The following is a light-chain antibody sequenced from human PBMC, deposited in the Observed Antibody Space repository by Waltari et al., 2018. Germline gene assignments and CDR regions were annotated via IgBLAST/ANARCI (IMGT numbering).Light chain of an antibody. CDR3: QQYDISPLT. Sequence: IVLTQLPGTLSLSPGERATLSCRASQTVRTTYLAWYQQKPGQAPTLLIYGASSRATGIPDRFSGSGSGTDFSLTISSLEPEDFAVYYCQQYDISPLTFGGGTKVEIK. J-gene: IGKJ4*01. CDR1: QTVRTTY. V-gene: IGKV3-20*01. CDR2: GAS.